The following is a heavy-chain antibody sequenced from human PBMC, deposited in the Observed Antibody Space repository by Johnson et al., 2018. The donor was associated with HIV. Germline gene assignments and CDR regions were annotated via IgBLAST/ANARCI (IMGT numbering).Heavy chain of an antibody. J-gene: IGHJ3*02. Sequence: VQLVESGGDLVQPGKSLRLSCAASGFTFSSYWMSWVRQAPGKGLECLAYISTSGSSIYYTDSVKGRVTISRANAKNSLFLQMNSLRAEDTAVYYCARDATPWGRDYVGYAFDIWGQGTMVTVSS. D-gene: IGHD4-17*01. CDR2: ISTSGSSI. V-gene: IGHV3-48*04. CDR1: GFTFSSYW. CDR3: ARDATPWGRDYVGYAFDI.